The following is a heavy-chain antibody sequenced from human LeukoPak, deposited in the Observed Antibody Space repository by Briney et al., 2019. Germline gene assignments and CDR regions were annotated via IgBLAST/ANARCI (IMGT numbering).Heavy chain of an antibody. CDR3: ARASYYYGSGSSL. CDR1: GGTFSSYA. Sequence: ASVKVSCKASGGTFSSYAISWVRQAPGQGLEWMGRIIPILGIANYAQKFQGRVTITADKSTSTAHMELSSLRSEDTAVYYCARASYYYGSGSSLWGQGTLVTVSS. CDR2: IIPILGIA. V-gene: IGHV1-69*04. D-gene: IGHD3-10*01. J-gene: IGHJ4*02.